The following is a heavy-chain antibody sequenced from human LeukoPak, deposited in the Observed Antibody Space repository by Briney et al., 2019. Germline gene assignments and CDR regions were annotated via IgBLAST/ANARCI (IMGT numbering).Heavy chain of an antibody. CDR3: ARVPILGYCSGGSCYDPPDAFDI. D-gene: IGHD2-15*01. J-gene: IGHJ3*02. Sequence: PSETLSLTCTVSGGSISSYYWSWIRQPPGKGLEWIGYIYYSGSTNYNPSLKSRVTISVDTSKNQFSLKLSSVTAADTAVYYCARVPILGYCSGGSCYDPPDAFDIWGQGTMVTVSS. CDR1: GGSISSYY. CDR2: IYYSGST. V-gene: IGHV4-59*12.